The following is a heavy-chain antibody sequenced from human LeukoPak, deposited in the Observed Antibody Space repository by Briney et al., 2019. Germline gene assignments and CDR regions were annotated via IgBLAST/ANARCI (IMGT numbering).Heavy chain of an antibody. J-gene: IGHJ4*02. CDR2: IIPIFGTA. Sequence: SVKVSCKASGGTFSSYAISWVRQAPGQGLEWVGGIIPIFGTANYAQKFQGRVTITADKSTSTAYMELSSLRSEDTAVYYCARERFYYDSSGYYDYWGQGTLVTVSS. CDR1: GGTFSSYA. V-gene: IGHV1-69*06. D-gene: IGHD3-22*01. CDR3: ARERFYYDSSGYYDY.